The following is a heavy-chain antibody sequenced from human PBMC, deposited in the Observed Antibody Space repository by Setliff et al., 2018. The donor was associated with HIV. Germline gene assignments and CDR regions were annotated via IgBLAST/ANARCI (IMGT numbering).Heavy chain of an antibody. J-gene: IGHJ4*02. CDR2: INNRGDRT. V-gene: IGHV3-21*01. CDR3: ARDSGTVVGATGPGY. Sequence: GGSLRLSCATSGFSFGNLAMSWVRQVPGKGLEWVSGINNRGDRTDYADSVKGRFTISRDNAKNSLYLQMNSLRADDTGVYYCARDSGTVVGATGPGYWGQGTLVTVSS. CDR1: GFSFGNLA. D-gene: IGHD1-26*01.